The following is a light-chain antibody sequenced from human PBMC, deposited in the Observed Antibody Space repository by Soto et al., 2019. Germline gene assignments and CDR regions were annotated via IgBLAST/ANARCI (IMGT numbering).Light chain of an antibody. CDR2: KAS. J-gene: IGKJ1*01. CDR3: QQYNSYSTWT. CDR1: QSISSW. V-gene: IGKV1-5*03. Sequence: DIQMTQSPSTLSASVGDRVTITCRASQSISSWLAWYQQKPGKAPKLLIYKASSLESGVPSRFRGSGSGTEFTLTISSLQPDDFATYYGQQYNSYSTWTFGQGTKVEIK.